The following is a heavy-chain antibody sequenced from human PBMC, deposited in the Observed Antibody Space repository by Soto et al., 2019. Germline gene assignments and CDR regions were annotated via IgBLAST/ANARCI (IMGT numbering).Heavy chain of an antibody. V-gene: IGHV4-30-2*01. D-gene: IGHD6-13*01. CDR2: IYHSGST. J-gene: IGHJ4*02. CDR1: GGSISSGGYS. Sequence: SGTLSLTCAVSGGSISSGGYSWSWIRQPPGKGLEWIGYIYHSGSTYYNPSLKSRVTISVDRSKNQFSLKLSSVTAADTAVYYCARGGGSPYHNHEFDFWGQGTLVTVSS. CDR3: ARGGGSPYHNHEFDF.